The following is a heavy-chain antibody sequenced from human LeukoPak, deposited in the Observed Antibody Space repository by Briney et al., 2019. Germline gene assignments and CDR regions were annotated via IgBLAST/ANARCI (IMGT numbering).Heavy chain of an antibody. V-gene: IGHV4-59*08. CDR3: ARHYAPHYGSGSYYDLGAFDI. CDR1: GGSISSYY. D-gene: IGHD3-10*01. CDR2: IYYSGST. Sequence: SETLPLTCTVSGGSISSYYWSWIREPPGKGLEWIGYIYYSGSTNYNPSLKSRVTISVDTSKNQFSLKLSSVTAADTAVYYCARHYAPHYGSGSYYDLGAFDIWGQGTMVTVSS. J-gene: IGHJ3*02.